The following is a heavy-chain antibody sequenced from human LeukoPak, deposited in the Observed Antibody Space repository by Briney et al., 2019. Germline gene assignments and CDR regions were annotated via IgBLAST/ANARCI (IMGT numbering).Heavy chain of an antibody. V-gene: IGHV3-21*01. Sequence: GGSLRLSCAASGFTFSSYSMNWVRQAPGKGLEWVSSISSSSSYIYYADSVKGRFTISRDNAKNSLYLQMNSLRAEDTAVYYCARVLAAAGAYYYYYMDVWGKGTTVTISS. CDR1: GFTFSSYS. CDR2: ISSSSSYI. J-gene: IGHJ6*03. D-gene: IGHD6-13*01. CDR3: ARVLAAAGAYYYYYMDV.